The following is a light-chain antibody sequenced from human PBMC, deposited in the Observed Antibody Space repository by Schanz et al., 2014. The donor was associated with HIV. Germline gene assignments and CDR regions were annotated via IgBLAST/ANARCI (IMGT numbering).Light chain of an antibody. Sequence: QSVLTQPPSMSAAPGQRVTISCAGSAFNIGQNYVSWFQQFPGTAPKLLIYANNNRPSGVPDRFSGSKSGTSASLAITGLQAEDEADYFCQSYDRSLSVVVFGGGTKLTVL. CDR1: AFNIGQNY. J-gene: IGLJ2*01. V-gene: IGLV1-40*01. CDR3: QSYDRSLSVVV. CDR2: ANN.